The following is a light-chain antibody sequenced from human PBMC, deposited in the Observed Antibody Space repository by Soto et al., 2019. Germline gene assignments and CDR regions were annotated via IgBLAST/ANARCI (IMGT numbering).Light chain of an antibody. J-gene: IGKJ1*01. CDR1: QSIGRW. CDR2: DAS. CDR3: QPDATYALT. Sequence: DVQMTQSPSTLSASVGDRVTITCRASQSIGRWLAGYQQKPGNAPKLLVYDASTLERGVSSRFSGSGSGTEFTLTIRRLQADDFATYYCQPDATYALTSGQGTKV. V-gene: IGKV1-5*01.